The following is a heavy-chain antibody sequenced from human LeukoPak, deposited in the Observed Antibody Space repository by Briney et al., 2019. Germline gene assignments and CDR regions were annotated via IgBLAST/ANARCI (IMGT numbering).Heavy chain of an antibody. CDR2: IFCSGCT. Sequence: SETLSLTCTVSGGSISSYDWNWIRQPPGKGLEWVGYIFCSGCTNYTASLKSPVTISIDTSKNQFSLKLRCVTAADTAIYYCAREDSGTYAGAFDMWGQGTMVTVSS. CDR3: AREDSGTYAGAFDM. D-gene: IGHD1-26*01. V-gene: IGHV4-59*01. CDR1: GGSISSYD. J-gene: IGHJ3*02.